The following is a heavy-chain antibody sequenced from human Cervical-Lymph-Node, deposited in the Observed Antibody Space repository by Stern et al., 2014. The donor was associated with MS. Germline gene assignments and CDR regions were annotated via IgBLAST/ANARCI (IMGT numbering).Heavy chain of an antibody. V-gene: IGHV1-24*01. CDR1: GYTLTDLS. CDR2: YDLEEGNT. CDR3: AAASRYDALDL. Sequence: QLVQSGAEVKTPGASVKVSCKVSGYTLTDLSMHWVRQAPGKGLEWLGGYDLEEGNTVYAQSFQGRVTMTEDTSTDTAYMELSSLRSDDTAVYHCAAASRYDALDLWGQGTVVTVSS. J-gene: IGHJ3*01. D-gene: IGHD1-14*01.